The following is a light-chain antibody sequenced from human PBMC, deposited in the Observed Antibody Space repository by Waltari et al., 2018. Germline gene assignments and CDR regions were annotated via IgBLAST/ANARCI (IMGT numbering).Light chain of an antibody. CDR2: KAS. J-gene: IGKJ2*01. Sequence: DIQVTQSPSTLSASVGDRVTITCRASQSIVVWLAWYQQKPGKAPRLLIYKASYLESGVPSRFSGSGSRTEFTRTSSSLQAVDFATYYCQQIHSLPTTFGQGTKL. CDR3: QQIHSLPTT. CDR1: QSIVVW. V-gene: IGKV1-5*03.